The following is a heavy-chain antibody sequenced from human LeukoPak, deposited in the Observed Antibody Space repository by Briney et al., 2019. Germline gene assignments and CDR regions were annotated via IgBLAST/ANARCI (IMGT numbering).Heavy chain of an antibody. V-gene: IGHV3-64D*09. J-gene: IGHJ4*02. D-gene: IGHD2-2*03. CDR1: LFTFTGNV. Sequence: GGSLRLSCSASLFTFTGNVMYWVRQAPGKGLEYVSAISPNGGSTYYADSVKGRFTISRDNSGTTLYLQMSSLRPEDTAVYYCVNGHWMQKGLVVYWGQGTLVTVSS. CDR2: ISPNGGST. CDR3: VNGHWMQKGLVVY.